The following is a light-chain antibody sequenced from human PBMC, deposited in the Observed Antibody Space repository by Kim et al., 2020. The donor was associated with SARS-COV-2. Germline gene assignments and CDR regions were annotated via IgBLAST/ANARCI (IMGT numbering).Light chain of an antibody. CDR1: QGISSY. Sequence: DIQMTQSPSSLSASIGDRVTITCRASQGISSYLAWYQQKPGKAPKLLIYAASTLQSGVPSRFSGSGSGTDFTLTISSLQPEDFATYYSQKYYSSPYTFGQGTKLEI. CDR2: AAS. CDR3: QKYYSSPYT. V-gene: IGKV1-16*01. J-gene: IGKJ2*01.